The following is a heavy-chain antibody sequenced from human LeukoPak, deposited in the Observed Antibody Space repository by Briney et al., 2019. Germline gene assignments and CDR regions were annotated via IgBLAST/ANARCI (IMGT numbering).Heavy chain of an antibody. CDR3: ARQGAANWFDP. CDR2: IYHSGKT. Sequence: SETLSLTCAVSGYSISSGYYCGWIRQPPGKGLEWIGSIYHSGKTYYNPSLRSRVTISVDTSQFSLKLSSVTAADTAVYYCARQGAANWFDPWGQGALVTVSS. J-gene: IGHJ5*02. CDR1: GYSISSGYY. V-gene: IGHV4-38-2*01. D-gene: IGHD4/OR15-4a*01.